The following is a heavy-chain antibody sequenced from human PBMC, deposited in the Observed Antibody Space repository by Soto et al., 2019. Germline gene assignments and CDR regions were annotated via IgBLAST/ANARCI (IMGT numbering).Heavy chain of an antibody. D-gene: IGHD2-2*01. CDR1: GGSISSSSYY. V-gene: IGHV4-39*01. CDR2: IYYSGST. CDR3: ARQGFVFCSSTSCAWYGMDV. Sequence: PSETLSLTCTVSGGSISSSSYYWGWIRQPPGKGLEWIGSIYYSGSTYYNPSLKSRVTISVDTSKNQFSLKLSSVTAAYTAVYYCARQGFVFCSSTSCAWYGMDVWGQGTTVTVSS. J-gene: IGHJ6*02.